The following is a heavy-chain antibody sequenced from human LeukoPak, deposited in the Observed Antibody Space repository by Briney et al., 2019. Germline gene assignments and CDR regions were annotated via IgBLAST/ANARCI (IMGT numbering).Heavy chain of an antibody. V-gene: IGHV4-34*01. CDR1: GFTFSSYW. J-gene: IGHJ4*02. CDR3: ARGGYYDFWSGYTSDYFDY. CDR2: INHSGST. Sequence: GSLRLSCAASGFTFSSYWMSWIRQPPGKGLEWIGEINHSGSTNYNPSLKSRVTISVDTSKNQFSLKLSSVTAADTAVYYCARGGYYDFWSGYTSDYFDYWGQGTLVTVSS. D-gene: IGHD3-3*01.